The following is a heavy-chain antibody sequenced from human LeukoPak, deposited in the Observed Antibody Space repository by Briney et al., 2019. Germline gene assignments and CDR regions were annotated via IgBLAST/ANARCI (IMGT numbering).Heavy chain of an antibody. CDR3: ARERTYNWENAFDI. D-gene: IGHD1-20*01. Sequence: SETLSLTCTVSGGSISSYYWSWIRQPPGKGLEWIGYIYYSGSTNYNPSLKSRVTISVDTSKNQFSLKLSSVTAADTAVYYCARERTYNWENAFDIWGQGTMVTVSS. CDR2: IYYSGST. V-gene: IGHV4-59*01. CDR1: GGSISSYY. J-gene: IGHJ3*02.